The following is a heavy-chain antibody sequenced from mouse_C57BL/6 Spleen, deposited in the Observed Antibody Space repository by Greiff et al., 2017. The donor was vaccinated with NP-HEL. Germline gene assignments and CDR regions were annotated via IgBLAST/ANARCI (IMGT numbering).Heavy chain of an antibody. CDR1: GFSLTSYA. D-gene: IGHD1-1*01. V-gene: IGHV2-9-1*01. Sequence: VHLVESGPGLVAPSQSLSITCTVSGFSLTSYAISWVRQPPGKGLAWLGVIWTGGGTNYNSALKSRLSISKDNSKSQVFLKMNSLQTDDTARYYCARKEYYGSSYYAMDYWGQGTSVTVSS. J-gene: IGHJ4*01. CDR3: ARKEYYGSSYYAMDY. CDR2: IWTGGGT.